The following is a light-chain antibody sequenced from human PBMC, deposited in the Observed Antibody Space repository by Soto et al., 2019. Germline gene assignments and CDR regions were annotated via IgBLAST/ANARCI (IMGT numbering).Light chain of an antibody. V-gene: IGKV3-20*01. CDR1: QSVSNNY. J-gene: IGKJ5*01. CDR2: SAS. CDR3: QQYGSSPIT. Sequence: EIVLTQSPGTLSLSPGERATVSCSASQSVSNNYLAWYQQKPGQAPRLLIYSASRRATGIPDRFTGSGSGTDFTLTISRLEPEDFALYSCQQYGSSPITFGQGTRLEI.